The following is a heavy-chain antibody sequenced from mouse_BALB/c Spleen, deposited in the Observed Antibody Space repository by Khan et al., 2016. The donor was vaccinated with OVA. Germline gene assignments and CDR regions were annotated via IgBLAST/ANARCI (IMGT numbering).Heavy chain of an antibody. D-gene: IGHD2-10*02. Sequence: EVQLQESGGGLVQPGGSLILSCAASGFAFSRNWMSWARQAPGKGQEWIGEINPGSSTINYTPSLKEKFIISRDNAKNTLYLQMRKVRSEDTALYYCARLERYGQLANWGQGTLVTVSA. CDR1: GFAFSRNW. CDR2: INPGSSTI. V-gene: IGHV4-2*02. J-gene: IGHJ3*01. CDR3: ARLERYGQLAN.